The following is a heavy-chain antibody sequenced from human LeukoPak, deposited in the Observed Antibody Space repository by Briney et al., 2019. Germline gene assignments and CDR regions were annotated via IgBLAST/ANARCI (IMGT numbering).Heavy chain of an antibody. CDR3: GRGYCSGGSGYGTLAK. CDR1: GFTFSSYS. Sequence: GGSLRLSCAASGFTFSSYSMNWVRQAPGKGLEWVSFISSAGGVIYYADSVKGRFTISRDNAKNSLYLQMNSLRAEDTAVYYCGRGYCSGGSGYGTLAKGGREPPVTVS. V-gene: IGHV3-48*01. D-gene: IGHD2-15*01. CDR2: ISSAGGVI. J-gene: IGHJ4*02.